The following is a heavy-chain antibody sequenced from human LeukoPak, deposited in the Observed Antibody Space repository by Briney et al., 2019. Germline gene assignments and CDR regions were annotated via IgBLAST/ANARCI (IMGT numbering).Heavy chain of an antibody. CDR2: LYSGGTA. D-gene: IGHD1-26*01. Sequence: GGSLRLSCAASGFTFSSYAMSWVRQAPGKGLEWVSVLYSGGTAYYADSVEGRFTISRDSSKNTLFLQMNSLRAEDTAVYYCARDLYDGSYYPYAFDIWGQGTMVAVSS. CDR3: ARDLYDGSYYPYAFDI. CDR1: GFTFSSYA. J-gene: IGHJ3*02. V-gene: IGHV3-53*01.